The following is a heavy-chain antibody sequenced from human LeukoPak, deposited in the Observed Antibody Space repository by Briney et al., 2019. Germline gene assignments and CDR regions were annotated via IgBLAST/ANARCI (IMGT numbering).Heavy chain of an antibody. CDR3: ASSYYDFWSGYSLSYYFDY. D-gene: IGHD3-3*01. Sequence: RGSLRLSCAASGFTFSSYEMNWVRQAPGKGLEWVSYISSSGSTIYYADSVKGRFTISRDNAKNSLYLQMNSLRAEDTAVYYCASSYYDFWSGYSLSYYFDYWGQGTLVTVSS. CDR1: GFTFSSYE. J-gene: IGHJ4*02. V-gene: IGHV3-48*03. CDR2: ISSSGSTI.